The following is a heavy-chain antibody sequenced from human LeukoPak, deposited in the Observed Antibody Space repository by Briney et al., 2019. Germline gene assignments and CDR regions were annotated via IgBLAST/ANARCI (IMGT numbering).Heavy chain of an antibody. CDR2: ASTDEINQ. Sequence: GGSLRLSCAYSGFTFRNHGMHWVRQAPGKGLQWVAVASTDEINQWYTDSVKGRFIISRDNSRNTLYLQMNSLRAEDTAVYYCAKGGYYDSSGYLDYWGQGTLVTVSS. D-gene: IGHD3-22*01. CDR3: AKGGYYDSSGYLDY. V-gene: IGHV3-30*18. CDR1: GFTFRNHG. J-gene: IGHJ4*02.